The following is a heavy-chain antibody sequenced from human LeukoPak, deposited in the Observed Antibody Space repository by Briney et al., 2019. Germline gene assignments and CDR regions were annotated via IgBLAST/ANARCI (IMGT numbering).Heavy chain of an antibody. CDR3: AREFWGTMVRGAAMDV. J-gene: IGHJ6*02. V-gene: IGHV1-69*02. Sequence: GSSVKVSFKASGGTLNSYTINWVRQAPGEGLEWMGTIIPAFGIPNYAQRFKDRVTITADKSTSTAYMELSSLRSEDTAVYYCAREFWGTMVRGAAMDVWGQGTTVTVSS. CDR1: GGTLNSYT. CDR2: IIPAFGIP. D-gene: IGHD3-10*01.